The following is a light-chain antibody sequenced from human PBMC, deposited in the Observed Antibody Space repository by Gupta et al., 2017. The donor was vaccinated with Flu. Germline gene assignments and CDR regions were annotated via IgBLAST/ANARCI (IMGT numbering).Light chain of an antibody. CDR2: EVS. V-gene: IGLV2-8*01. J-gene: IGLJ3*02. CDR1: SSDVGGYNY. Sequence: RAVTISCTGTSSDVGGYNYVSWYQQHPGKAPKVMIYEVSKRPSGVPDRFSGSKSGNTASLTVSGLQAEDEADYYCSSYAGSNFWVFGGGTKLTVL. CDR3: SSYAGSNFWV.